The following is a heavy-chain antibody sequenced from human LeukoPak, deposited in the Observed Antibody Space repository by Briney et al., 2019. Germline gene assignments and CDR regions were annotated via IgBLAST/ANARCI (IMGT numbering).Heavy chain of an antibody. V-gene: IGHV1-46*01. CDR2: INPSGGST. J-gene: IGHJ6*02. Sequence: ASVKASCKASGYTFTSYYMHWVRQAPGQGLEWMGIINPSGGSTSYAQKFQGRVTMTRDTSTSTVYMELSSLRSEDTAVYYCARGSGWYENYYGMDVWGQGTTVTVSS. CDR1: GYTFTSYY. CDR3: ARGSGWYENYYGMDV. D-gene: IGHD6-19*01.